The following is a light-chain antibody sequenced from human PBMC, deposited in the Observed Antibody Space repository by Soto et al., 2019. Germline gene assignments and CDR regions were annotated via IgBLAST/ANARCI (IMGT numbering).Light chain of an antibody. Sequence: QSVLTQPPSVSGAPGQRVTISCTGSSSNIGADYGVHWYQQLPATAPKLLIYGNSNRPSGVPDRFSGSKSGTSASLAITGLQAEDEADYYCQSYDSSLSGWVFGGGTKLTVL. CDR1: SSNIGADYG. J-gene: IGLJ3*02. CDR2: GNS. V-gene: IGLV1-40*01. CDR3: QSYDSSLSGWV.